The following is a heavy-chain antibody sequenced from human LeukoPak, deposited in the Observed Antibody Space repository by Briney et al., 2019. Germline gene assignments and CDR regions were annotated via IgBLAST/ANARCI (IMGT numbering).Heavy chain of an antibody. CDR2: INPNSGGT. CDR1: GYTFTGYY. V-gene: IGHV1-2*02. CDR3: ATDLAMVRGVIGGDY. D-gene: IGHD3-10*01. Sequence: ASVKVPCKASGYTFTGYYMHWVRQAPGQGLEWMGWINPNSGGTNYAQKFQGRVTMTRDTSISTAYMELSSLTSDDTAVYYCATDLAMVRGVIGGDYWGQGTLVTVSS. J-gene: IGHJ4*02.